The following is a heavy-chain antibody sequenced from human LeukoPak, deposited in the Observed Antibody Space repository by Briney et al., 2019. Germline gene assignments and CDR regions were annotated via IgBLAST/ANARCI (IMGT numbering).Heavy chain of an antibody. Sequence: ASVKVSCKVSGYTLTELSMHWVRQAPGKGLEWMGGFDPEDGETIYAQKFQGRVTITADESTSTAYMELSSLRSEDTAVYYCARGGYDFSLDYWGQGTLVTVSS. CDR3: ARGGYDFSLDY. CDR1: GYTLTELS. CDR2: FDPEDGET. D-gene: IGHD5-12*01. J-gene: IGHJ4*02. V-gene: IGHV1-24*01.